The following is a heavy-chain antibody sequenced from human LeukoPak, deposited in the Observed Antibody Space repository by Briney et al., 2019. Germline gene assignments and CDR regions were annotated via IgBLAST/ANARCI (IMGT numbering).Heavy chain of an antibody. CDR2: INAGNGNT. D-gene: IGHD1-26*01. J-gene: IGHJ4*02. CDR1: GYTFTSYA. Sequence: WASVKVSCKASGYTFTSYAMHWVRQAPGQRLEWMGWINAGNGNTKYSQKFRGRVTITRDTSASTAYMELSSLRSEDTAVYYCARPKWELLLDYWGQGTPVTVSS. CDR3: ARPKWELLLDY. V-gene: IGHV1-3*01.